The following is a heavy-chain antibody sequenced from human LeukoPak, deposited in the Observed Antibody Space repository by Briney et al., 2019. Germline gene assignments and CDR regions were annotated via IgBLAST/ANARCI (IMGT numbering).Heavy chain of an antibody. CDR2: MNPNSGNT. J-gene: IGHJ4*02. V-gene: IGHV1-8*01. CDR3: AIIITMVRGAFDY. D-gene: IGHD3-10*01. Sequence: ASVKVSCKASGYTFTSYDINWVRQATGQGLEWMGWMNPNSGNTGYAQKFQGRVTMTRNTPISTAYMELSSLRSEDTAVYYCAIIITMVRGAFDYWAREPWSPSPQ. CDR1: GYTFTSYD.